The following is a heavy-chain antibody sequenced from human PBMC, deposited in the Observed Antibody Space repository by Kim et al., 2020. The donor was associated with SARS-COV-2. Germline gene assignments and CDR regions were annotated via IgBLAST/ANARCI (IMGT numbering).Heavy chain of an antibody. V-gene: IGHV3-33*06. D-gene: IGHD4-17*01. J-gene: IGHJ4*02. Sequence: GGSLRLSCAASGFIVRTYGMHWVRQAPGKGLEWVAVIWYDGSNKYYADSVKGQFTISRDNSKNTLYLQMNSLRAEDTAVYYCAKAPADGDYYYWGQGTLVTVSS. CDR3: AKAPADGDYYY. CDR1: GFIVRTYG. CDR2: IWYDGSNK.